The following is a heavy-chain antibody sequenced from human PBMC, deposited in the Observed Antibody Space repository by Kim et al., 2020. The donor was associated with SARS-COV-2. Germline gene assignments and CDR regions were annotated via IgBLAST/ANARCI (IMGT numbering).Heavy chain of an antibody. V-gene: IGHV3-33*08. CDR1: GFTFSSYG. CDR2: IWYDGSNK. CDR3: ASNLGPGGYYYYGMDG. Sequence: GGSLRLSCAASGFTFSSYGMHWVRQAPGKGLEWVAVIWYDGSNKYYADSVKGRFTISRHNSKNTLYLQMQRLRAEDPAVYYCASNLGPGGYYYYGMDGWGQGPTDSLS. D-gene: IGHD7-27*01. J-gene: IGHJ6*02.